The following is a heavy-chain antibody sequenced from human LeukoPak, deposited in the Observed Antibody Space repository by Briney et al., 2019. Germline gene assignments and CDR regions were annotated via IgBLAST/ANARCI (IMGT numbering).Heavy chain of an antibody. CDR3: ARDRSSSSWYYYYYYMDV. CDR1: GFTFSSYW. V-gene: IGHV3-7*01. D-gene: IGHD6-13*01. J-gene: IGHJ6*03. Sequence: PGGSLRLSCAASGFTFSSYWMSWVRQAPGKGLEWVANIKQDGSEKYYVDSVKGRFTISRDNAKNSLYLQMNSLRAEDTAVYYCARDRSSSSWYYYYYYMDVWGKGTTVTISS. CDR2: IKQDGSEK.